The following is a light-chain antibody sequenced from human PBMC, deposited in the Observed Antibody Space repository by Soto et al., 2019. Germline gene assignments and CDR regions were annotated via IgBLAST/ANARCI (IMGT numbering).Light chain of an antibody. CDR3: QQYGSSPWT. CDR1: QSVSSSY. J-gene: IGKJ1*01. V-gene: IGKV3-20*01. CDR2: GAS. Sequence: ENVLSQSPGTVSLSPGERAPLSCRASQSVSSSYLAWYQQKPGQAPRLLIYGASSRATGIPDRFSGSGSGTDFTLTISRLEPEDFAVYYCQQYGSSPWTFGQGTKVDIK.